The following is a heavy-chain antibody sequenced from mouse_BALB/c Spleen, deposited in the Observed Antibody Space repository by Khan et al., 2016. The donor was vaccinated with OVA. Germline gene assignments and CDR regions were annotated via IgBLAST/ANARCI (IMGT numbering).Heavy chain of an antibody. CDR1: GYTFSDYV. CDR3: ARRGYSVCAY. J-gene: IGHJ3*01. D-gene: IGHD2-14*01. V-gene: IGHV1-81*01. Sequence: QVQLQQSGPELVKPGASLKVSCKASGYTFSDYVIGWVKKRTGQGLEWIGDIFPGSGTPYYNEKFKDKATLTADKSSSTAYMQLSSLTSEDSAVYYCARRGYSVCAYGGQGTLVTVTA. CDR2: IFPGSGTP.